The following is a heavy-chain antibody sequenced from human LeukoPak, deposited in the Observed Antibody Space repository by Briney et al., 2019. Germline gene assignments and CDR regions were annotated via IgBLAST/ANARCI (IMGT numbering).Heavy chain of an antibody. CDR2: IYYSGST. CDR3: ARVISYGYVVDP. V-gene: IGHV4-34*01. Sequence: PSETLSLTCAVYGGSFSGYYWSWIRQPPGKGLEWIGSIYYSGSTYYNPSLKSRVTISVDTSKNQFSLKLSSVTAADTAVYYCARVISYGYVVDPWGQGTLVTVSS. CDR1: GGSFSGYY. D-gene: IGHD5-18*01. J-gene: IGHJ5*02.